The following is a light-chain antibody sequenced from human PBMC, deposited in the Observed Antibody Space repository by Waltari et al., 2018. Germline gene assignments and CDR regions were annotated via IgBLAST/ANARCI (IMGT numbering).Light chain of an antibody. CDR3: QVWHAAIDPGV. V-gene: IGLV3-21*04. CDR1: NIGSYT. J-gene: IGLJ1*01. Sequence: SSVLTQPPSVSVAPGETARTTCGGDNIGSYTVPWYQQKPGRAPVLVIFYDSDRPSGIPERFSGSNSGNTATLTITRVEAGDEANYYCQVWHAAIDPGVFGTGTEVSVL. CDR2: YDS.